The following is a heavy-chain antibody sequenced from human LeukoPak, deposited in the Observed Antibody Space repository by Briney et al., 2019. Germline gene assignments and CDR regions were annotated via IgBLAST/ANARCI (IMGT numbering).Heavy chain of an antibody. CDR2: INDSGGRT. Sequence: GGSLRLSCAASAFTFSTYAMSWVRQAPGKGLEWVSTINDSGGRTYYADSVKGRFTISRDNSKNTVYLQMNSLRAEDTAVYYCASDLEGLGIMITFGGVIGFDYWGQGTLVTVSS. CDR1: AFTFSTYA. CDR3: ASDLEGLGIMITFGGVIGFDY. J-gene: IGHJ4*02. D-gene: IGHD3-16*02. V-gene: IGHV3-23*01.